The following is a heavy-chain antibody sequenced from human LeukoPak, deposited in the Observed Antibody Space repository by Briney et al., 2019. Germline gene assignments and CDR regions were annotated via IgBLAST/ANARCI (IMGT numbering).Heavy chain of an antibody. Sequence: GGSLRLSCAASGFTFSSYAMSWVRQAPGKGLEWVSAISGSGGSTYYADSVKGRFTISRDNSKNTLYLQMNSLRAEDTAVYYCVKANCGGDCYSQPYDYWGQGTLVTVSS. CDR2: ISGSGGST. V-gene: IGHV3-23*01. CDR3: VKANCGGDCYSQPYDY. D-gene: IGHD2-21*02. J-gene: IGHJ4*02. CDR1: GFTFSSYA.